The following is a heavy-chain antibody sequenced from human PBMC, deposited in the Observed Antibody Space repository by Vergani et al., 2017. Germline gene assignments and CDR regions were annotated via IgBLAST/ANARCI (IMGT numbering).Heavy chain of an antibody. CDR3: AKDRSVYCSGGSCYSGTDY. CDR2: ISGSGDSK. D-gene: IGHD2-15*01. CDR1: GFTFSSYA. J-gene: IGHJ4*02. V-gene: IGHV3-23*01. Sequence: VQLLESGGGLVQPGGSLRLSCAASGFTFSSYAMSWVRQAPGKGLEWVSAISGSGDSKYYADSVKGRFTISRDNSKNTLYLQMNSLRAEDTAVYYCAKDRSVYCSGGSCYSGTDYWGQGTLVTVSS.